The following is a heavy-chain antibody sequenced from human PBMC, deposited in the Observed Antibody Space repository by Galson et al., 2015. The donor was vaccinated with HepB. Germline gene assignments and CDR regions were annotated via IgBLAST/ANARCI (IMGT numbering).Heavy chain of an antibody. CDR2: IDWDDDK. V-gene: IGHV2-70*11. J-gene: IGHJ6*02. CDR1: GFSLRTSGMC. D-gene: IGHD6-13*01. Sequence: PALVKPTQTLTLTCTFSGFSLRTSGMCVSWIRQPPGKALEWLARIDWDDDKYYSTSLKTRLTISKDTSKNQVVLTMTNMDPVDTATYYCARDPYSSSSDYYYGMDVWGQGTTVTVSS. CDR3: ARDPYSSSSDYYYGMDV.